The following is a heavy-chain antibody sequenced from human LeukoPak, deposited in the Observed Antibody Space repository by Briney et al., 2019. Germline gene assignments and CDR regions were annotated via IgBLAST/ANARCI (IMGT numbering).Heavy chain of an antibody. V-gene: IGHV4-4*07. CDR3: AREGGGSGSYSFDY. CDR1: GGSISSYY. D-gene: IGHD3-10*01. Sequence: SETLSLTCTVSGGSISSYYWSWIRQPAGKGLEWIGRIYTSGSTNYNPSLKSRVTMSVDTSKNQFSLKLSSVTAADAAVYYCAREGGGSGSYSFDYWGQGTLVTVSS. J-gene: IGHJ4*02. CDR2: IYTSGST.